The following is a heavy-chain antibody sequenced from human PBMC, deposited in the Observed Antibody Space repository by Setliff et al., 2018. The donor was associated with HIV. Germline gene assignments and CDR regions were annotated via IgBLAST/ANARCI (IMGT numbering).Heavy chain of an antibody. CDR1: GFTFSSYT. CDR3: AREYEAYNDAFDI. Sequence: SLRLSCVASGFTFSSYTINWVRQAPGKGLEWVASISSSSSYIYYADSVKGRFTISRDNAKNSLYLQMNSLRAEDTAVYYCAREYEAYNDAFDIWGQGTLVTVSS. D-gene: IGHD1-1*01. J-gene: IGHJ3*02. CDR2: ISSSSSYI. V-gene: IGHV3-21*01.